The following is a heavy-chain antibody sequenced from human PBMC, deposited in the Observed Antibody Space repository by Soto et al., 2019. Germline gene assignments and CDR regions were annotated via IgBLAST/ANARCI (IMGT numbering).Heavy chain of an antibody. CDR2: INPICGTA. CDR1: GDTFTGYA. V-gene: IGHV1-69*06. J-gene: IGHJ3*01. D-gene: IGHD6-25*01. Sequence: SVKVSCKASGDTFTGYAIHWVRQAPGQGLEWMGWINPICGTANYAQKFQGRVTITADTSTSTAYMELTSLTSEDTAVYYCAVDSGCCGVGFDFWGQGTMVTVSS. CDR3: AVDSGCCGVGFDF.